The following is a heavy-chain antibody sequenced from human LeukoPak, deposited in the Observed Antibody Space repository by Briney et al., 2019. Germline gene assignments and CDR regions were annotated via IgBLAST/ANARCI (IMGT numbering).Heavy chain of an antibody. Sequence: SETLSLTCTVSGGSISSYYWCWIRQPPGKGLEWVGYIYYSGSTNYNPSLKSRVTISLDTSKNQFSLNLTSVTAADTAVYYCARFTPQGYGWGGYNRFDPWGQGTLVTVSS. CDR1: GGSISSYY. CDR2: IYYSGST. V-gene: IGHV4-59*01. D-gene: IGHD3-16*01. CDR3: ARFTPQGYGWGGYNRFDP. J-gene: IGHJ5*02.